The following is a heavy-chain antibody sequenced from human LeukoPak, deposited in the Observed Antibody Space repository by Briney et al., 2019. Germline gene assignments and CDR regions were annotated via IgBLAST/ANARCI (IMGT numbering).Heavy chain of an antibody. J-gene: IGHJ4*02. D-gene: IGHD3-22*01. Sequence: ASVKVSCKVSGYILTELSMHWVRQAPGKGLEWMGGFDPEEGETIYAQKFQGRVTMTEDTSTDTAYMELSSLRSEDTAVYYCSTDMEDYHDSSGYWGWGQGTLVTVSS. CDR2: FDPEEGET. CDR1: GYILTELS. V-gene: IGHV1-24*01. CDR3: STDMEDYHDSSGYWG.